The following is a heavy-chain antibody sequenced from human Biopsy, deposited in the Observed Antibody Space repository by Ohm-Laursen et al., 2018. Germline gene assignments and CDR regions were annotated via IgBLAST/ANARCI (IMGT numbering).Heavy chain of an antibody. V-gene: IGHV4-59*08. CDR1: GGSITADF. CDR2: RFHNGSP. Sequence: TLSLTCTVSGGSITADFWTWIRQTPGERLEWIGYRFHNGSPMYNPSLKSRVTISVDTSKSQFSLTLTSVTAADTAVYYCVRLNRRGNIIFFDYWGRGTLVTVSS. D-gene: IGHD3/OR15-3a*01. J-gene: IGHJ4*02. CDR3: VRLNRRGNIIFFDY.